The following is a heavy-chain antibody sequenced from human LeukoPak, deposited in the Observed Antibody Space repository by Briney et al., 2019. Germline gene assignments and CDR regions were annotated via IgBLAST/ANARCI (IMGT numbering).Heavy chain of an antibody. J-gene: IGHJ2*01. V-gene: IGHV4-39*01. CDR3: ARAGNGILTGYFQNWYFDL. CDR1: GGSISSSSYY. CDR2: IYYSGST. Sequence: PSETLSLTCTVSGGSISSSSYYWGWIRQPPGKGLEWIGSIYYSGSTYYNPSLKSRVTISVDTSKNQFSLKLSSVTAADTAVYYCARAGNGILTGYFQNWYFDLWGRGTLVTVSS. D-gene: IGHD3-9*01.